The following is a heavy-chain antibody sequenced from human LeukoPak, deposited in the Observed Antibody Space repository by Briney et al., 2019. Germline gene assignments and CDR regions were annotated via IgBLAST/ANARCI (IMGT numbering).Heavy chain of an antibody. D-gene: IGHD3-10*01. V-gene: IGHV3-7*01. Sequence: LTGGSLRLSCAPPGFTFSSYWMTWVRQAPGRGLEWVANINQVGNETYYVDSVKGRFTISRDNAKNSLFLQMNSLRAEDTAVCYCARDYGDYWGQGTLVTVSS. J-gene: IGHJ4*02. CDR3: ARDYGDY. CDR2: INQVGNET. CDR1: GFTFSSYW.